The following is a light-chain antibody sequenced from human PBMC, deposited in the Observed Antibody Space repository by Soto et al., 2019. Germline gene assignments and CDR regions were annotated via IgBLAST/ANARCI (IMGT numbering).Light chain of an antibody. Sequence: QSVLTQPASVSGSPGQSIGISCTGNSVYVGGFEYVSWYQQHPGKVPKLMIYDVNNRPSGVSNRFSGSKSGNTASLTISWLQAEDEADYFCSSYTSSNTYVFGTGTKVTVL. CDR2: DVN. V-gene: IGLV2-14*03. J-gene: IGLJ1*01. CDR1: SVYVGGFEY. CDR3: SSYTSSNTYV.